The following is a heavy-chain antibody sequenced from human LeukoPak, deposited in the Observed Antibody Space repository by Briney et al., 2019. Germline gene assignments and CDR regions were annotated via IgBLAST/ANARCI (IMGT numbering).Heavy chain of an antibody. CDR2: ISGSGGST. D-gene: IGHD3-3*01. Sequence: RGSLRLSCAASGFTFSSYAMSWVRQAPGKGLEWVSAISGSGGSTYYADSVKGRFTISRDNSKNTLYLQMNSLRAEDTAVYYCAKDQREYYDFWSGPPAFDYWGQGTLVTVSS. J-gene: IGHJ4*02. V-gene: IGHV3-23*01. CDR3: AKDQREYYDFWSGPPAFDY. CDR1: GFTFSSYA.